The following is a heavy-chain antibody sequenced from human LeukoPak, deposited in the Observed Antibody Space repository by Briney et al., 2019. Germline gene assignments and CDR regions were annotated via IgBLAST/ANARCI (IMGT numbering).Heavy chain of an antibody. CDR3: ARHDTSGWTPTSTFDI. CDR2: IYPDDSNA. Sequence: GESLKISCKGSGYSFTNYCIGWVRQMPGKGLEWMGIIYPDDSNAIYSPSFQGQVTMSADMSINTAYLEWSSLKASDSAMYYCARHDTSGWTPTSTFDIWGQGTMVTVSS. J-gene: IGHJ3*02. CDR1: GYSFTNYC. V-gene: IGHV5-51*01. D-gene: IGHD3-22*01.